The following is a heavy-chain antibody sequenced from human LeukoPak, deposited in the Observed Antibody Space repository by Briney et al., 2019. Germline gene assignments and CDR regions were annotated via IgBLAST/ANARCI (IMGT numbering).Heavy chain of an antibody. CDR3: ARDDGDGYMYYFDY. CDR2: INSDGSIT. J-gene: IGHJ4*02. V-gene: IGHV3-74*01. Sequence: GGSLRLSCAASGFTFSSYWMHRVRQVPGKGLVWVSRINSDGSITNYADSVKGRFTISRDNAKNTLHLQMNSLRVEDTALYYCARDDGDGYMYYFDYWGQGTLVTVSS. CDR1: GFTFSSYW. D-gene: IGHD5-24*01.